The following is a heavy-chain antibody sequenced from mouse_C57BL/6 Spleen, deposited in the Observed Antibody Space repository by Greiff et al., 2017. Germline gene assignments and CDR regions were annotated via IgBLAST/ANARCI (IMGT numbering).Heavy chain of an antibody. J-gene: IGHJ3*01. CDR1: GYTFTSYW. Sequence: QVQLQQPGAELVKPGASVKVSCKASGYTFTSYWMHWVKQRPGQGLEWIGRIHPSDSDTNNNQKFKGKATVTVDKSSSTAYMQLSILTSEDSAVYYCAILGYYVSSPFAYWGQGTLVTVSA. D-gene: IGHD1-1*01. CDR2: IHPSDSDT. V-gene: IGHV1-74*01. CDR3: AILGYYVSSPFAY.